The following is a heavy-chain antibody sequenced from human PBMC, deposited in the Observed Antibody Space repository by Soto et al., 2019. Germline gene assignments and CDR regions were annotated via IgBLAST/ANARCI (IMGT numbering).Heavy chain of an antibody. V-gene: IGHV5-10-1*01. CDR3: ASPGHSYGAFYYGLEV. CDR1: GYSFTSYW. J-gene: IGHJ6*02. CDR2: IDTSDSYT. D-gene: IGHD5-18*01. Sequence: GDSLKISGKGTGYSFTSYWINWVRQMHGKGLEWMGRIDTSDSYTNYSPSFQGHVRISADRSISTAYLQWSSLKASDTAMYYCASPGHSYGAFYYGLEVWGQETTVTTSS.